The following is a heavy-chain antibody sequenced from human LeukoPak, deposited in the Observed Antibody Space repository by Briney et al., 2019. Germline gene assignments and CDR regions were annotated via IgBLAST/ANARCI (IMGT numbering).Heavy chain of an antibody. CDR3: ARSVYYYGMDV. V-gene: IGHV3-30-3*01. J-gene: IGHJ6*02. Sequence: PGGSLRLSCAASGFTFSSYAMHWVRQAPGKGLEWVAVISYDGSNKYYADSVKGRLTISRDNSKNTLYLQMNSLRAEDTAVYYCARSVYYYGMDVWGQGTTVTVSS. CDR1: GFTFSSYA. CDR2: ISYDGSNK.